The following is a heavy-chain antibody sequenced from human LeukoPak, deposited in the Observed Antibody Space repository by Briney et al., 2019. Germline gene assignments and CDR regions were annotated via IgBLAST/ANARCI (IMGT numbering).Heavy chain of an antibody. CDR1: GGSISSYH. J-gene: IGHJ4*02. V-gene: IGHV4-59*01. CDR2: IYYSGST. Sequence: PSETLSLTCTVSGGSISSYHWSWIRQPPGKGLEWIGYIYYSGSTNYNPSLKSRVTISVDTSKNQFSLKLSSATAADTAVYYCARSQGIGYFDYWGQGTLVTVSP. CDR3: ARSQGIGYFDY. D-gene: IGHD2-21*01.